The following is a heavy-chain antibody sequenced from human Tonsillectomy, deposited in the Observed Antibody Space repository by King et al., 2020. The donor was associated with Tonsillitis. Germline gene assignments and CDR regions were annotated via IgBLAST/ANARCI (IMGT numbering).Heavy chain of an antibody. CDR3: EAAYYDILW. V-gene: IGHV3-23*01. Sequence: EVQLLESGGGLVQPGGSLRLSCAASGFTFSSYAMSWVRQAPGKGLQWVSAISGSGGGTYYADSVKGRFTISRDNSKNTLYLQMNSLRAEDTAVYYCEAAYYDILWGGQGTLVTVSS. CDR1: GFTFSSYA. J-gene: IGHJ4*02. CDR2: ISGSGGGT. D-gene: IGHD3-9*01.